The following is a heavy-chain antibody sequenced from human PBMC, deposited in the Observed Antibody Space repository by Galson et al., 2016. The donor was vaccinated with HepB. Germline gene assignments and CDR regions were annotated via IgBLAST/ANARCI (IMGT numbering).Heavy chain of an antibody. CDR2: THSTADS. CDR1: GGSITRYY. J-gene: IGHJ2*01. Sequence: QVQLQESGPGLVKPSETLSVTCRVSGGSITRYYWNWIRQPPGTGLEWIGATHSTADSKYNPSLMSRVAISLDKSKNQFSLTLTSVTAADTAFYYCARSDDCGTNCFDRYFDLWGRGTLVTASS. V-gene: IGHV4-59*01. CDR3: ARSDDCGTNCFDRYFDL. D-gene: IGHD2-21*02.